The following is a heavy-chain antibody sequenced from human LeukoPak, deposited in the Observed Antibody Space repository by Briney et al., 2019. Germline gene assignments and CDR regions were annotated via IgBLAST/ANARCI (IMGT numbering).Heavy chain of an antibody. D-gene: IGHD3-3*01. J-gene: IGHJ4*02. CDR1: GFTFSSYA. CDR3: AKGRFLEWSRGIFDY. CDR2: ISGSGGTT. Sequence: GGSLRLSCAASGFTFSSYAMNWVRQAPGKGLEWVSAISGSGGTTYYADSVKGRFTISRDDAKNSLYLQMNSLRAEDMALYYCAKGRFLEWSRGIFDYWGQGTLVTVSS. V-gene: IGHV3-23*01.